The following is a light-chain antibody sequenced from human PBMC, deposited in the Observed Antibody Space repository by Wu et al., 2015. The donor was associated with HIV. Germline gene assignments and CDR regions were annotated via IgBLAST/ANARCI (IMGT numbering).Light chain of an antibody. Sequence: EILVTQSPATPSVSAGETVTLSCRASQSVRANLAWYQHKRGQAPRLVISGASTRATGIPARFSGSASGTDFTLTISSLQSEDFAVYYCQQYDTRPYSFGQGTKVEIK. CDR1: QSVRAN. V-gene: IGKV3-15*01. CDR2: GAS. CDR3: QQYDTRPYS. J-gene: IGKJ2*03.